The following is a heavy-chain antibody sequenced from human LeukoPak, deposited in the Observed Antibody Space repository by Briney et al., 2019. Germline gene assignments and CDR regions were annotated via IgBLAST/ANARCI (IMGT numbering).Heavy chain of an antibody. Sequence: SETLSLTCAVSGGSISSSNWWSWVRQPPGKGLEWIGYILSSESTNYNPSVKSRVTISVDTSKNQFSLKLSSVTAADTAVYYCARTNQISETAFDIWGQGTMVIVSS. CDR2: ILSSEST. CDR3: ARTNQISETAFDI. J-gene: IGHJ3*02. V-gene: IGHV4-4*02. D-gene: IGHD1-14*01. CDR1: GGSISSSNW.